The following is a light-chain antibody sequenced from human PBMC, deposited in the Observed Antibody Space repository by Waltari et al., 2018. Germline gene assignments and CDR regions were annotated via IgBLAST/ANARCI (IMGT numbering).Light chain of an antibody. Sequence: DIVLTQSPATLSLSPGERATLSCRASQSLSNYLAWYHQKPGQAPRLLIHDTSNRATGIPARFSGSGFGTDFTLTISSLEPEDFAVYYCQQRRNWPLTFGGGTKVEIK. CDR1: QSLSNY. J-gene: IGKJ4*01. V-gene: IGKV3-11*01. CDR3: QQRRNWPLT. CDR2: DTS.